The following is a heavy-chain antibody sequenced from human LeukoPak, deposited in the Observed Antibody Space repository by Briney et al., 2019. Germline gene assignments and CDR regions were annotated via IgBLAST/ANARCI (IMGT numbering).Heavy chain of an antibody. D-gene: IGHD2-2*01. J-gene: IGHJ4*02. V-gene: IGHV4-31*03. CDR1: GGSISSGGYY. Sequence: IPSETLSLTCTVSGGSISSGGYYWSWIRQHPGKGLEWIGYIYYSGSTYYNPSLKSRVTISVDTSKNQFSLKLSSVTAADTAVYYCAREHCSSTSCYSGTWGQGTLVTVSS. CDR3: AREHCSSTSCYSGT. CDR2: IYYSGST.